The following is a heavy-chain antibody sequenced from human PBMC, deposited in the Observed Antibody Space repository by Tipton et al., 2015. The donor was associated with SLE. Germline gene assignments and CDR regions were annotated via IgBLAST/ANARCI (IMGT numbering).Heavy chain of an antibody. CDR2: IWYDGSNK. D-gene: IGHD6-13*01. CDR3: ANQLVNYYYGMDV. CDR1: GFSVSSNY. Sequence: SLRLSCEGSGFSVSSNYMSWVRQAPGKGLEWVAVIWYDGSNKYYADSVKGRFTISRDNSKNTLYLQMNSLRAEDTAVYYCANQLVNYYYGMDVWGQGTTVAVSS. J-gene: IGHJ6*02. V-gene: IGHV3-33*08.